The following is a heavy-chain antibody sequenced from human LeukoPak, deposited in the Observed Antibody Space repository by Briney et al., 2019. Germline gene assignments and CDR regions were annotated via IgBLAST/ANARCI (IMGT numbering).Heavy chain of an antibody. CDR1: GYTFTTYG. J-gene: IGHJ3*01. V-gene: IGHV1-69*04. D-gene: IGHD3-16*02. CDR3: TREGVYSPDPTSYHRLPFDF. Sequence: SVKVSCKTSGYTFTTYGFSWVRQAPGQGLEWMGRIIPTLDVANFAQKFKGRVTITADKSTNTAHLELSSLRSEDTAVYYCTREGVYSPDPTSYHRLPFDFWGEGTVVIVSS. CDR2: IIPTLDVA.